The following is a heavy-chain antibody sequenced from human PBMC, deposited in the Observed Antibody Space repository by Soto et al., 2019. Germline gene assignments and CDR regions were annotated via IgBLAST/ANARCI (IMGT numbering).Heavy chain of an antibody. CDR3: AGSGYYHNSGMDV. CDR1: GGSISSYY. J-gene: IGHJ6*02. Sequence: PSETLSLTCTVSGGSISSYYWSWIRQPPGKGLEWIGYIYYSGSTNYNPSLKSRVTISVDTSKNQFSLKLSSVTAADTAVYYCAGSGYYHNSGMDVWGQGTTVTV. V-gene: IGHV4-59*12. D-gene: IGHD3-22*01. CDR2: IYYSGST.